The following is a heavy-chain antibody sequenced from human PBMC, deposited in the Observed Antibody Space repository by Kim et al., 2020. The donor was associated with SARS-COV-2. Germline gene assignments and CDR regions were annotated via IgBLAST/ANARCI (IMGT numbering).Heavy chain of an antibody. CDR1: GGSISSSNW. J-gene: IGHJ4*02. CDR2: IYHSGST. Sequence: SETLSLTCAVSGGSISSSNWWSWVRQPPGKGLEWIGEIYHSGSTNYNPSLKSRVTISVDKSKNQFSLKLSSVTAADTAVYYCARVNLRDTAMASSWGQGTLVTVSS. CDR3: ARVNLRDTAMASS. V-gene: IGHV4-4*02. D-gene: IGHD5-18*01.